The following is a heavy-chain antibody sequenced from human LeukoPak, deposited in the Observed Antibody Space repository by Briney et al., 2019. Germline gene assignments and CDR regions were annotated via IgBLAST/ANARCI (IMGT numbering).Heavy chain of an antibody. CDR3: ARDPELAYCGGDCYSRYYYGMDV. CDR1: GFTFSNAW. J-gene: IGHJ6*02. Sequence: SGGSLRLSCAASGFTFSNAWMSWVRQAPGKGLEWVGRIKSKTDGGTTDYAAPVKGRFTISRDNSKNALYLQMNSLRAEDTAVYYCARDPELAYCGGDCYSRYYYGMDVWGQGTTVTVSS. CDR2: IKSKTDGGTT. D-gene: IGHD2-21*02. V-gene: IGHV3-15*01.